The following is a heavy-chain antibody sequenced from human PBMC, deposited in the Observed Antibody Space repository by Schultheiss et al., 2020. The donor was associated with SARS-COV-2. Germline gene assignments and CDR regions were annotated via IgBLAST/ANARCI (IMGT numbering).Heavy chain of an antibody. V-gene: IGHV3-23*01. D-gene: IGHD3-10*02. J-gene: IGHJ3*02. CDR2: ISGSGGST. CDR1: GFTFSSYA. Sequence: GGSLRLSCAASGFTFSSYAMSWVRQAPGKGLEWVSAISGSGGSTYYADSVKGRFTISRDNSKNTLYLQMNSLRAEDTAVYFCARVDVPTDTFDIWGQGTMVTVSS. CDR3: ARVDVPTDTFDI.